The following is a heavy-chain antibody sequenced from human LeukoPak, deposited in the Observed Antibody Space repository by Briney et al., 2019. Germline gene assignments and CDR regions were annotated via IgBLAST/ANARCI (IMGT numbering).Heavy chain of an antibody. Sequence: GASVKVSCKASRGAFLSHTINWVRQAPGQGLEWVGGIISSLRTANNAQKFQGRVTITADESANTVYMELTSLTSEDTAVYYCAREALLRGYYFDYWGQGTPVTVSS. CDR3: AREALLRGYYFDY. CDR1: RGAFLSHT. J-gene: IGHJ4*02. CDR2: IISSLRTA. V-gene: IGHV1-69*13. D-gene: IGHD1-26*01.